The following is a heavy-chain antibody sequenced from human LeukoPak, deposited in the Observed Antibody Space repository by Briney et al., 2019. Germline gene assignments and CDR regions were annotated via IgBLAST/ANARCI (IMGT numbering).Heavy chain of an antibody. Sequence: GGSLRLSCSTPGFTFSRLSIRWVRQAPAKGLEWVSSIYFTGNHISYADSVKGRFTISRDNANNSVYLQMNGLRAEDTAVYYCAREFSTVGNFDYWGQGTLVTVSS. V-gene: IGHV3-21*01. CDR1: GFTFSRLS. CDR2: IYFTGNHI. D-gene: IGHD3-3*02. J-gene: IGHJ4*02. CDR3: AREFSTVGNFDY.